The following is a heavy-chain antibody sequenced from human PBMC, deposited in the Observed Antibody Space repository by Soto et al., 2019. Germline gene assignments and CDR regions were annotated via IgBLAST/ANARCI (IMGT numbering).Heavy chain of an antibody. CDR2: IVPDGRNQ. CDR3: ARGPTHGAFDL. Sequence: GGSLRLSCVASGSRFDVHWVRQAPGKGPEWVAHIVPDGRNQYWADSVKGRFTGSRDNAKNTVYLQMNSLRTEDTAVYYCARGPTHGAFDLCGQDTMVTVSS. V-gene: IGHV3-30-3*01. J-gene: IGHJ3*01. CDR1: GSRFD.